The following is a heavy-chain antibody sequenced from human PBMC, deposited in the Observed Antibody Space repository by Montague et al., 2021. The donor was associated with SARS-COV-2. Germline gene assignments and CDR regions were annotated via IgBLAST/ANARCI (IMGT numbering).Heavy chain of an antibody. D-gene: IGHD1-26*01. CDR1: GFIFSSYG. V-gene: IGHV3-33*01. CDR3: ARGSVGGYYFDY. Sequence: SLRLSCAASGFIFSSYGMHWVRQAPGKGLEWVAHIWYDGSNENYVDSVKGRFTISRDNFKNTLCLQMNSLRAEDTAIYYCARGSVGGYYFDYWGQGTLVTVSS. J-gene: IGHJ4*02. CDR2: IWYDGSNE.